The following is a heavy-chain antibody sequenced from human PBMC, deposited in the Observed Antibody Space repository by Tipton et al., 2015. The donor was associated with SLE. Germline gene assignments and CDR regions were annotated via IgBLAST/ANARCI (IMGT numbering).Heavy chain of an antibody. D-gene: IGHD7-27*01. CDR2: THYSGST. V-gene: IGHV4-39*07. CDR1: GGSIGSSSYY. Sequence: TLSLTCTVSGGSIGSSSYYWGWIRQPPGKGLEWIGTTHYSGSTFYNPSLESRVTVSVDTSKNQFSLKLNSVTAADTAVYYCARETGDHAFDIWGQGTVVTVAS. J-gene: IGHJ3*02. CDR3: ARETGDHAFDI.